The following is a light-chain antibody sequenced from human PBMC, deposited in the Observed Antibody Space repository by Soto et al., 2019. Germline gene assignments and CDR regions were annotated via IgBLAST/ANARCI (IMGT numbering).Light chain of an antibody. CDR3: QQRNVWPPVT. J-gene: IGKJ5*01. Sequence: EIVLTQSPGTLSLSPVERVTLSCRASPSVTNFLAWYQQKPGQAPRLLIYGAFNRATGIPARFSGSGSGTDFTLTISSLEPEDSAVYYCQQRNVWPPVTFGQGTRREIK. V-gene: IGKV3-11*01. CDR1: PSVTNF. CDR2: GAF.